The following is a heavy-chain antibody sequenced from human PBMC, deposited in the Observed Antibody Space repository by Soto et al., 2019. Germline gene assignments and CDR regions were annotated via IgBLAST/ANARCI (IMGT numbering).Heavy chain of an antibody. CDR2: ISYSGRT. CDR3: ARRRASDYGGNHHPYYFDR. Sequence: SETLSLTCTVSGASIITDNYFWVWIRQSPRRGLELIGSISYSGRTYDNPSLQSRVTISIDASKNQFSLKLTSVTTADTAVYYCARRRASDYGGNHHPYYFDRWGQGALVTGLL. V-gene: IGHV4-39*01. D-gene: IGHD4-17*01. J-gene: IGHJ4*02. CDR1: GASIITDNYF.